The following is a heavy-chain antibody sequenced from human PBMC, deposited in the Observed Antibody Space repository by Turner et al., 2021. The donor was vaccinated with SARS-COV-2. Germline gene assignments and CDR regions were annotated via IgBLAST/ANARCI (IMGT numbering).Heavy chain of an antibody. CDR3: ARLMDTAMDYYGTDV. J-gene: IGHJ6*02. D-gene: IGHD5-18*01. CDR2: IYYSGSA. V-gene: IGHV4-39*01. CDR1: GGSISSSSYY. Sequence: QLQLQESGPGLVKPSETLSLTCTVPGGSISSSSYYWGWLRQPPGKGLEWIGNIYYSGSAYYNPSLKSRVTISVDPSKNQFSLKLTSVTAADTAVYYCARLMDTAMDYYGTDVWGQGTTVTVSS.